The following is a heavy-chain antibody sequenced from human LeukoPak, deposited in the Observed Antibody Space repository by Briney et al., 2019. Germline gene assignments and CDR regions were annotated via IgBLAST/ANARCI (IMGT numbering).Heavy chain of an antibody. CDR2: IIPIFGTA. V-gene: IGHV1-69*13. CDR3: ARGDIVVVPAAIAYPYYYYYMDV. D-gene: IGHD2-2*02. J-gene: IGHJ6*03. Sequence: SVKVPCKASGGTFSSYAISWVRQAPGQGLEWMGGIIPIFGTANYAQKFQGRVTITADESTSTAYMELSSLRSEDTAVYYCARGDIVVVPAAIAYPYYYYYMDVWGKGTTVTVSS. CDR1: GGTFSSYA.